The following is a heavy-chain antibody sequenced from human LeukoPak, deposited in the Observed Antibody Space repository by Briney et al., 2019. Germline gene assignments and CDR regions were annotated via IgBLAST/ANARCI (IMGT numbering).Heavy chain of an antibody. V-gene: IGHV3-74*01. D-gene: IGHD3-22*01. Sequence: AGGSLRLSCAASGFTFSSYWMHWVRQAAGKGLVWVSRINSDGSTTSYADSVKGRFTISRDNAKNTLYLQMNSLRAEDTAVYYCARASTLYYYDTSGYFYWGQGTLVTVSS. CDR2: INSDGSTT. CDR3: ARASTLYYYDTSGYFY. J-gene: IGHJ4*02. CDR1: GFTFSSYW.